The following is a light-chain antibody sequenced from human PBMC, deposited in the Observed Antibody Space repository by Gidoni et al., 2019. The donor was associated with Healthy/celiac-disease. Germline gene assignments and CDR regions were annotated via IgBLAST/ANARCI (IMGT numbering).Light chain of an antibody. CDR3: QQYDNLPLT. J-gene: IGKJ4*01. CDR1: QDISNY. Sequence: QMTQSPSSLAASVGDRVTITCQASQDISNYLNWYQQKPGKSPKLLIYDASNLETGVPSRFSGSGSGTDFTFTISSLQPEDIATYYCQQYDNLPLTFGGGTKVEIK. CDR2: DAS. V-gene: IGKV1-33*01.